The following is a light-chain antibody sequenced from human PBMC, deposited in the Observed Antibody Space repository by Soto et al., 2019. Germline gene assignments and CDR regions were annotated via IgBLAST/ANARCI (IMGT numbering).Light chain of an antibody. J-gene: IGKJ2*01. Sequence: EIVLTQSPGTLSLSPGERATLSCRASQSVRSNYLAWYQRKPGQAPRLLIYGASTSATGIPDRFRGTGSGTDFTLTISRLEPEYFAVYYCQQYGGSPYTFGQGTKLESK. CDR2: GAS. CDR1: QSVRSNY. CDR3: QQYGGSPYT. V-gene: IGKV3-20*01.